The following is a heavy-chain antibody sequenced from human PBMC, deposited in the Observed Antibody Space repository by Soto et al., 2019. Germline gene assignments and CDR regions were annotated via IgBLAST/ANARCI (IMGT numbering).Heavy chain of an antibody. CDR2: INAGNGNT. D-gene: IGHD6-13*01. Sequence: GASVKVSCKASGYTFTSYAMHWVRQAPGQRLEWMGWINAGNGNTKYSQKFQGRVTITRDTSASTAYMELSSLRSEDTAVYYCARVAAAAGTYYWYFDLWGRGTLVT. J-gene: IGHJ2*01. CDR3: ARVAAAAGTYYWYFDL. CDR1: GYTFTSYA. V-gene: IGHV1-3*01.